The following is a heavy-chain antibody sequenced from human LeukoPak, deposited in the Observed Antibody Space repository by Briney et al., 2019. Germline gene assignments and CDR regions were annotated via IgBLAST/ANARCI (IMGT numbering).Heavy chain of an antibody. CDR2: ISSSSSYI. CDR1: GFTFNSYS. D-gene: IGHD4-23*01. CDR3: ARVVSGRWSKNWFDP. V-gene: IGHV3-21*01. J-gene: IGHJ5*02. Sequence: PGGSLRLSCAASGFTFNSYSMNGVRQAPAKGLEWVSSISSSSSYIYYADSVKGRFTISRDNAKNSLYLQMNSLRAEDTAVYYCARVVSGRWSKNWFDPWGQGTLVTVSS.